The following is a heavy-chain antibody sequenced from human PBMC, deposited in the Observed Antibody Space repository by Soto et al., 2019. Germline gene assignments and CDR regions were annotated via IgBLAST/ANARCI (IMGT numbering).Heavy chain of an antibody. CDR2: IWYDGSNK. CDR3: ARGRFGSPLDY. V-gene: IGHV3-33*01. Sequence: QVQLVESGGGVVQPGRSLRLSSAASGFTFSSYGMHWVRQAPGKGLEWVAVIWYDGSNKYYADSVKGRFTISRDNSKNTLYLQMNSLRAEDTAVYYCARGRFGSPLDYWGQGTLVTVSS. D-gene: IGHD3-10*01. J-gene: IGHJ4*02. CDR1: GFTFSSYG.